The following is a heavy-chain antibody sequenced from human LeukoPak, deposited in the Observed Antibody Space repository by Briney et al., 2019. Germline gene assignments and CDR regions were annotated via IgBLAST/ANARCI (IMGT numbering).Heavy chain of an antibody. J-gene: IGHJ4*02. Sequence: GGSLRLSCAASGFTFSNYWMHWVRQAPGKGLVWVSRINTDGSSTTYADSVKGRFTISRDNAKNTLYLQMNSLSAEDTAVYYCARGCSSSYRIDCWGQGTLVTVSS. CDR1: GFTFSNYW. CDR3: ARGCSSSYRIDC. CDR2: INTDGSST. V-gene: IGHV3-74*01. D-gene: IGHD6-6*01.